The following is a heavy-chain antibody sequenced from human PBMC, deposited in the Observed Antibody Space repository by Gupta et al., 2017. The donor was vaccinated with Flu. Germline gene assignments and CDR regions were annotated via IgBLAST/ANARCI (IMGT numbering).Heavy chain of an antibody. CDR2: INRSGNPI. Sequence: EVQLVESGGGLAKPGGSLRLSCAASVFVFSNYGMNWVRQAPGKGLEWVSYINRSGNPIYNTDLVKGRFNISRDNAKKSLYLQMNSLSAEDTAVYYGARDVTDAFDIGGQGTMVTVSS. V-gene: IGHV3-21*01. J-gene: IGHJ3*02. CDR3: ARDVTDAFDI. CDR1: VFVFSNYG. D-gene: IGHD1-14*01.